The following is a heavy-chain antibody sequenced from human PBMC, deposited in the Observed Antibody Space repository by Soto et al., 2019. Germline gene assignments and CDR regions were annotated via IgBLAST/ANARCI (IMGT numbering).Heavy chain of an antibody. CDR2: ISYDGNNK. J-gene: IGHJ5*02. CDR3: AKDHYPPGSAPNWAVNCFDA. Sequence: PGGSLRLSCADSAFTFSSYVMHWVRQAPGKGLEWVAVISYDGNNKKYADSVEGRFTISRDNSKNTLYLQLNSLRDEDTAVYYCAKDHYPPGSAPNWAVNCFDAWGQGTLVTVSS. D-gene: IGHD3-10*01. V-gene: IGHV3-30*18. CDR1: AFTFSSYV.